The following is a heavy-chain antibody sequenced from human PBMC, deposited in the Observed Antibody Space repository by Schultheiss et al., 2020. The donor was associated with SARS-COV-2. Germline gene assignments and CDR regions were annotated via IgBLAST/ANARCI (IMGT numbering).Heavy chain of an antibody. Sequence: GGSLRLSCAASGFTFSSYGMHWVRQAPGKGLEWVAVISYDGSNKYYADSVKGRFTISRDNSKNTLYLQMNSLRAEDTAVYYCARDCSGGSCYPRTFDYWGQGTLVTVSS. CDR2: ISYDGSNK. V-gene: IGHV3-30*03. CDR1: GFTFSSYG. D-gene: IGHD2-15*01. CDR3: ARDCSGGSCYPRTFDY. J-gene: IGHJ4*02.